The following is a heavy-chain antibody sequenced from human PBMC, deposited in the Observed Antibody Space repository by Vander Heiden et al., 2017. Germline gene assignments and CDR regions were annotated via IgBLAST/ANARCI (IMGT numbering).Heavy chain of an antibody. CDR3: AKGYGDPKRPTNFDY. CDR1: GLHITDYA. Sequence: EVQLVESGGGLVQPGRSLMLSFEASGLHITDYAMHWVRQAPGKGLEWVSGISWNSGSRDYADSVKGRFTISRDNAKNSLYLQMNSLRAEDTALYYCAKGYGDPKRPTNFDYWGQGTLVTVSS. V-gene: IGHV3-9*01. CDR2: ISWNSGSR. J-gene: IGHJ4*02. D-gene: IGHD4-17*01.